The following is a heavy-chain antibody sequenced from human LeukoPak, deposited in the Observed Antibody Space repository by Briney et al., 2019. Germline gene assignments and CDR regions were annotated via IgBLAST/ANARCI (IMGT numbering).Heavy chain of an antibody. CDR3: ARGLYRDAFDI. CDR1: GITFSNYD. CDR2: IYSGGST. V-gene: IGHV3-53*01. Sequence: GGSLRLSCAASGITFSNYDMSWVRQAPGKGLEWVSVIYSGGSTYYADSVKGRFTISRDNSKNTLYLQMNSLRAEDTAVYYCARGLYRDAFDIWGQGTMVTVSS. D-gene: IGHD3-3*01. J-gene: IGHJ3*02.